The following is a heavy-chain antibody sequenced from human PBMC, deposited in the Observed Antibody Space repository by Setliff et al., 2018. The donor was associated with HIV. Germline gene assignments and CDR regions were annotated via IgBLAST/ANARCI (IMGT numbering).Heavy chain of an antibody. J-gene: IGHJ3*02. Sequence: ASVKVSCKASGYSFINYAINWLRQAPGRGLEWMGWISAYNGNTNYAQKLQGRVTMTTDTSTSTAYMELRSLRSDDTAVYYCARDSEWGSYIFWTFDIWGQGTMVTVSS. CDR2: ISAYNGNT. CDR3: ARDSEWGSYIFWTFDI. V-gene: IGHV1-18*04. D-gene: IGHD1-26*01. CDR1: GYSFINYA.